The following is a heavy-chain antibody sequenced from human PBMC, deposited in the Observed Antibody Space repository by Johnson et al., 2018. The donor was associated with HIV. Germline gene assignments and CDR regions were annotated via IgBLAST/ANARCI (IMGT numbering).Heavy chain of an antibody. Sequence: QVQLVESGGGLVQPGRSLKLSCAASGFTFDDYAMHWVRQAPGKGLEWVAVISYDGRTYSADSVTGRFTISRDNSKNTLYLQMNSLRAEDTAVYYCAKAVAARPQGNDGAFDIWGQGTMVTVSS. CDR2: ISYDGRT. CDR1: GFTFDDYA. J-gene: IGHJ3*02. CDR3: AKAVAARPQGNDGAFDI. V-gene: IGHV3-30*04. D-gene: IGHD6-6*01.